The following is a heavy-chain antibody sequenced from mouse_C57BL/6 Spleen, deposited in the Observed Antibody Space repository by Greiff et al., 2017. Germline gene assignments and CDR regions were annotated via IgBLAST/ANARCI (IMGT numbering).Heavy chain of an antibody. J-gene: IGHJ4*01. CDR3: ARQDYDYDGYAMDY. D-gene: IGHD2-4*01. CDR1: GFSLTSYG. CDR2: IWSDGST. V-gene: IGHV2-6-1*01. Sequence: QVQLKESGPGLVAPSQSLSITCTVSGFSLTSYGVHWVRQPPGKGLEWLVVIWSDGSTTYNSALKSRLSISKDNSKSQVFLKMNSLQTDDTAMYYCARQDYDYDGYAMDYWGQGTSVTVSS.